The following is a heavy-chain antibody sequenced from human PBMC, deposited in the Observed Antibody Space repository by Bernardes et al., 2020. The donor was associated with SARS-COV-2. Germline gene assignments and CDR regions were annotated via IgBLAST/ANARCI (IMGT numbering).Heavy chain of an antibody. Sequence: SVKFSFKVSGYTLTELSMHWVRQAPGKGLEWMGGFDPEDGETIYAQKFQGRVTMTEDTSTDTAYMELSSLRSEDTAVYYCATGHYGSGSYYYYYYGMDVWGQGTTVTVSS. J-gene: IGHJ6*02. D-gene: IGHD3-10*01. CDR1: GYTLTELS. CDR3: ATGHYGSGSYYYYYYGMDV. CDR2: FDPEDGET. V-gene: IGHV1-24*01.